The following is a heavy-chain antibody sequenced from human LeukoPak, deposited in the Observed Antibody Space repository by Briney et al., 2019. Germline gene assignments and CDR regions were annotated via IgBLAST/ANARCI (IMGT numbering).Heavy chain of an antibody. CDR2: ISYDGSNK. V-gene: IGHV3-30-3*01. J-gene: IGHJ4*02. CDR3: AKDKATIVPTAYDY. CDR1: GFTFSSYA. Sequence: GGSLRLSCAASGFTFSSYAMHWVRQAPGKGLEWVAVISYDGSNKYYADSVKGRFTISRDNSKNTLYLQMSSLRAEDTAVYYCAKDKATIVPTAYDYWGQGTLVTVSS. D-gene: IGHD5-12*01.